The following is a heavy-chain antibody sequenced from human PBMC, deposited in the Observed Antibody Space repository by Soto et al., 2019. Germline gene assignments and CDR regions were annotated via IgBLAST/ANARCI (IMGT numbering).Heavy chain of an antibody. V-gene: IGHV2-5*02. Sequence: QITLKESGPTLVKPTQTLTLTCSVSGFSLNTGGLGVGWIRQPPGKALEWLALIYWDDDKRYSPSLRNRLSISKDTSTILVVFTMTNRYPVDTATYYCIHSRCGGDCLRSYSSHYSYGLDVWGQGTTVTVSS. CDR2: IYWDDDK. D-gene: IGHD2-21*02. CDR1: GFSLNTGGLG. J-gene: IGHJ6*02. CDR3: IHSRCGGDCLRSYSSHYSYGLDV.